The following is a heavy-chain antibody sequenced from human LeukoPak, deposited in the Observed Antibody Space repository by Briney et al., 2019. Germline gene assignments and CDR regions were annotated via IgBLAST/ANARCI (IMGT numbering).Heavy chain of an antibody. V-gene: IGHV1-2*02. CDR3: APTAEAYTSWWKV. CDR2: INPDSGFT. Sequence: ASMKVSCKASGYKFTDDYMHWVRQAPGQGLEFMGWINPDSGFTNYAQKFKGRVTMTRDTSISTAYLEVRSLTSDDTAVYYCAPTAEAYTSWWKVWGQGTLVTVYS. D-gene: IGHD3-16*01. CDR1: GYKFTDDY. J-gene: IGHJ4*02.